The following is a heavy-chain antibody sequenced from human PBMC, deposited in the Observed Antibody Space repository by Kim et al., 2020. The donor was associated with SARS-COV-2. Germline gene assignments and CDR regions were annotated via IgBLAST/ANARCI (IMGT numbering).Heavy chain of an antibody. CDR2: IKLDGSVK. J-gene: IGHJ4*02. V-gene: IGHV3-7*01. CDR3: ARSGWGY. Sequence: GGSLRLSCAASGFTFGNYWMIWVRQAPGKVLEWVANIKLDGSVKYYMDSVKGRFTISRDNAKNSLYLQMNSLRVEDTAVYYCARSGWGYWGQGTLVTVSS. D-gene: IGHD6-19*01. CDR1: GFTFGNYW.